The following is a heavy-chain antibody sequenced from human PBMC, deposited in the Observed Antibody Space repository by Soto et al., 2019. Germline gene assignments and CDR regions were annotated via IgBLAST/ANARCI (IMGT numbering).Heavy chain of an antibody. CDR3: ASRLHLRGSGCYHFDS. D-gene: IGHD6-19*01. Sequence: QVQLVESGGGVVQPGRSLRLSCAASGFSFSSYGIHWVRQAPGKGLEWVALISNDGGDKNFADSVKGRLTVSRDNSRNTVYLEMNSLRIEDTAVYYCASRLHLRGSGCYHFDSWGQGTLVTVSS. CDR1: GFSFSSYG. V-gene: IGHV3-33*01. CDR2: ISNDGGDK. J-gene: IGHJ4*02.